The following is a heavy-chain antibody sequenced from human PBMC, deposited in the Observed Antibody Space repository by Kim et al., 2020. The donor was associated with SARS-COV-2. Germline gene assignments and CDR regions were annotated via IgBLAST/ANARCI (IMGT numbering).Heavy chain of an antibody. CDR2: INHSGST. J-gene: IGHJ6*02. CDR1: GGSFSGYY. CDR3: ARGSIQLSSGYYYYGMDV. V-gene: IGHV4-34*01. Sequence: SETLSLTCAVYGGSFSGYYWSWIRQPPGKGLEWIGEINHSGSTNYNPSLKSRVTISVDTSKNQFSLKLSSVTAADTAVYYCARGSIQLSSGYYYYGMDVWGQGTTVTVSS. D-gene: IGHD5-18*01.